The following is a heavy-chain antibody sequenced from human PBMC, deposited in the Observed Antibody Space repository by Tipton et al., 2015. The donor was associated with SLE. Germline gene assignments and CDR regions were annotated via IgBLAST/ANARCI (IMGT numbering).Heavy chain of an antibody. V-gene: IGHV3-48*03. J-gene: IGHJ4*02. Sequence: SLRLSCAASGFTFSSYEMNWVRQAPGKGLEWVSYISSSGSTIYYADSVKGRFTISRDSAKNSLYLQMNSLRAEDTAIYYCARCDSGNLDFDYWGQGTPVTVSS. CDR3: ARCDSGNLDFDY. CDR2: ISSSGSTI. D-gene: IGHD3-10*01. CDR1: GFTFSSYE.